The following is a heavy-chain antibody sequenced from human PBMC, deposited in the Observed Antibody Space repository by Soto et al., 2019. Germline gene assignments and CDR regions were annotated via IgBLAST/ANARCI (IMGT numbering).Heavy chain of an antibody. Sequence: QVQLVQSGAEVKKPGSSVKVSCKASGGTFSSYAISWVRQAPGQGLEWMGGIIPIFGTANYAQKFQGRVTINADESTSTDYMELSSLRSEDTAVYYCASAPSRYYYYGMDVWGKGTTVTVSS. D-gene: IGHD7-27*01. J-gene: IGHJ6*04. V-gene: IGHV1-69*12. CDR3: ASAPSRYYYYGMDV. CDR1: GGTFSSYA. CDR2: IIPIFGTA.